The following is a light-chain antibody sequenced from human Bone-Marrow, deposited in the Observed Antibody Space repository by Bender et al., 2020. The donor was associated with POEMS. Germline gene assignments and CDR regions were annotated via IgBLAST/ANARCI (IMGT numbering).Light chain of an antibody. CDR2: EVT. Sequence: QSALTQPASVSGSPGQSITISCTGTSNDVGTYKFVSWYQQRPGEAPKLIIYEVTDRPSGVSDRFSGSKSGNTASLTISGLRAEDEADYYCSSYTSSTTVVFGGGTKVTVL. J-gene: IGLJ3*02. CDR1: SNDVGTYKF. V-gene: IGLV2-14*01. CDR3: SSYTSSTTVV.